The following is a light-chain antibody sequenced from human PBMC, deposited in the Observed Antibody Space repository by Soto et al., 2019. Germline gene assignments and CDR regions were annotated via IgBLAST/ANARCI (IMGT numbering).Light chain of an antibody. J-gene: IGLJ3*02. V-gene: IGLV2-8*01. Sequence: QSVLTQPPSASGSPGQSVTISCTGTSSDVGSYNYVSWYQQHPGKAPKLLIYEVSKWPSGVPDRFSGSKSGNTASLTVSGLQPEDEADYYCSSYAGSDNWVFGGGTKVTVL. CDR3: SSYAGSDNWV. CDR1: SSDVGSYNY. CDR2: EVS.